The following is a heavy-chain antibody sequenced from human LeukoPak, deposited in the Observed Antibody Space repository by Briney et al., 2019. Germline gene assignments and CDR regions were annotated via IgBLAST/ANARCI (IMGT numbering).Heavy chain of an antibody. D-gene: IGHD3-22*01. CDR1: GGSFSGYY. J-gene: IGHJ4*02. Sequence: SETLSLTCAVYGGSFSGYYWSWIRQPPGKGLEWIGEINHSGSTNYNPSFKSRVTISVDTSKNQFSLKLSSVTAADTAVYYCARGRNNSWYSSGYYVYWGQGTLVTVSS. CDR2: INHSGST. V-gene: IGHV4-34*01. CDR3: ARGRNNSWYSSGYYVY.